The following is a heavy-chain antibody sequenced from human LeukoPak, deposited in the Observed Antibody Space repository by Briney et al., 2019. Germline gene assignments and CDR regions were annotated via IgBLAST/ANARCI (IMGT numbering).Heavy chain of an antibody. D-gene: IGHD3-22*01. CDR2: ISSSSSYI. J-gene: IGHJ3*02. CDR3: ARDGVHDSSGYYLLRLESSGAFDI. CDR1: GFTFSSYS. V-gene: IGHV3-21*01. Sequence: PGGSLRLSCAASGFTFSSYSMNWVRQAPGKGLEWVSSISSSSSYIYYADSVKGRFTISRDNSKNTLYLQMNSLRAEDTAVYYCARDGVHDSSGYYLLRLESSGAFDIWGQGTMVTVSS.